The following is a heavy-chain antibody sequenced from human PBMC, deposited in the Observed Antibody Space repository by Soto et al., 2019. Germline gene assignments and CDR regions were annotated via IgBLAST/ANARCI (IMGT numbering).Heavy chain of an antibody. J-gene: IGHJ4*02. CDR3: ARDGFRYSSSSGYFDY. CDR1: GFTFSSYA. CDR2: ISYDGSNK. Sequence: GRSLRLSCAASGFTFSSYAMHWVRQAPGKGLEWVAVISYDGSNKYYADSVKGRFTISRDNSKNTLYLQMNSLRAEDTAVYYCARDGFRYSSSSGYFDYWGQGTLVTVSS. V-gene: IGHV3-30-3*01. D-gene: IGHD6-6*01.